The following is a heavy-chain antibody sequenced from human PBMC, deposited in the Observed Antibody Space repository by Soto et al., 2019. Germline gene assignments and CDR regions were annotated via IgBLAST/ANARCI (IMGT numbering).Heavy chain of an antibody. V-gene: IGHV4-61*01. CDR1: GGSVSSGSYY. D-gene: IGHD1-26*01. CDR3: ARGEWEWELLRLGYYYGMDV. CDR2: IYYSGST. Sequence: PSETLSLTCTVSGGSVSSGSYYWSWIRQPPGKGLEWIGYIYYSGSTNYNPSLKSRVTISVDTSKNQFSLKLSSVTAADTAVYYCARGEWEWELLRLGYYYGMDVWGQGTTVTVSS. J-gene: IGHJ6*02.